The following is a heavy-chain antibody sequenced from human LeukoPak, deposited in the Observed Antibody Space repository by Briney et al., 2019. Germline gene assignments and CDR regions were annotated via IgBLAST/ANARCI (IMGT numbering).Heavy chain of an antibody. Sequence: ASVKVSCKASGYTCTGYYMHWVRQAPGQGLEWMGWINPDSGGTNYAQKFQGRVTMTRDTSISTAYVELSRLRPDDTAVYYCGRRYYDSSGFYFFDSWGQGSLVTVSS. V-gene: IGHV1-2*02. CDR2: INPDSGGT. J-gene: IGHJ4*02. CDR1: GYTCTGYY. D-gene: IGHD3-22*01. CDR3: GRRYYDSSGFYFFDS.